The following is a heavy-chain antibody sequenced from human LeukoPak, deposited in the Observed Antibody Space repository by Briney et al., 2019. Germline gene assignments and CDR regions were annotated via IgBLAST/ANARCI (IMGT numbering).Heavy chain of an antibody. D-gene: IGHD3-10*01. V-gene: IGHV3-23*01. CDR2: ISGSGGST. Sequence: GGSLRLSCXAXXXXFSSYAMSWVRQAPGKGLEWVSAISGSGGSTYYADSVKGRFTISRDNSKNTLYLQMNSLRAEDTAVYYCAKLWFGELLDYFDYWGQGTLVTVSS. J-gene: IGHJ4*02. CDR3: AKLWFGELLDYFDY. CDR1: XXXFSSYA.